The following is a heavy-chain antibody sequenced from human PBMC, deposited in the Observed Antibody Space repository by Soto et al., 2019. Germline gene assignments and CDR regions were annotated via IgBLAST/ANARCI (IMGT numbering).Heavy chain of an antibody. CDR2: IDPSDSYT. D-gene: IGHD3-22*01. Sequence: PGESLKISCKGSGYSLTSYWISWVRQMPGKVLEWMGRIDPSDSYTNYSPSFQGHVTISADKSISTAYLQWSSLKASDTAMYYCARHPYYYDSSGYYLTSYYYYGMDVWGQGTTVTVSS. J-gene: IGHJ6*02. CDR3: ARHPYYYDSSGYYLTSYYYYGMDV. V-gene: IGHV5-10-1*01. CDR1: GYSLTSYW.